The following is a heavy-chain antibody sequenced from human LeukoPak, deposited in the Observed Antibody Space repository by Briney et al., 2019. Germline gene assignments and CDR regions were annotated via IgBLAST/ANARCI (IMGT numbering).Heavy chain of an antibody. J-gene: IGHJ3*02. CDR3: ARVNDSSVGAFDI. V-gene: IGHV3-30-3*01. Sequence: GRSLRLSCAASGFTFSSYAMHWVRQAPGKGLEWVAVISYDGSNKYYADSVKGRFTISRDNAKNSLYLQMNSLRAEDTAVYYCARVNDSSVGAFDIWGQGTMVTVSS. D-gene: IGHD3-22*01. CDR1: GFTFSSYA. CDR2: ISYDGSNK.